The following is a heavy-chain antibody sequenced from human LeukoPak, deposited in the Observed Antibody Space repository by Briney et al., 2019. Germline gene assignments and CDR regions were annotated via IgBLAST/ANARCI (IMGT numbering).Heavy chain of an antibody. CDR1: GGTFSSSV. Sequence: SVKVSCKASGGTFSSSVISWVRQAPGQGLEWMGGIIPIFGTRNYAQRFQGRVTITTDESTSTAYMELSSLRSEDTAVYYCARPPEHYDILTGYLPWGQGTLVTVSS. CDR2: IIPIFGTR. D-gene: IGHD3-9*01. CDR3: ARPPEHYDILTGYLP. V-gene: IGHV1-69*05. J-gene: IGHJ5*02.